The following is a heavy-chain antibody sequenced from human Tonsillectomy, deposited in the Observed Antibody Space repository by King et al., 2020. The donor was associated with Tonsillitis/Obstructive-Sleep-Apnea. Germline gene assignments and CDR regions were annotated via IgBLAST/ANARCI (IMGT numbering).Heavy chain of an antibody. D-gene: IGHD2-15*01. V-gene: IGHV3-64D*06. CDR1: GFTFSRYA. CDR2: VSPNGGST. J-gene: IGHJ6*02. CDR3: AKVARAAHFTGMYGMDV. Sequence: VQLVESGGGLVQPGGSLRLSCSASGFTFSRYAMHWVRQAPGKGLDYVSGVSPNGGSTYYADSVKGRFTISRDNSKNTLYLQMSSLRAEDTAVYKFAKVARAAHFTGMYGMDVWGQGTTVTVSS.